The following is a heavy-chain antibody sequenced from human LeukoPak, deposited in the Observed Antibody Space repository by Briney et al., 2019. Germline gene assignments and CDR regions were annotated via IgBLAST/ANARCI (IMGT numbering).Heavy chain of an antibody. CDR3: ARKLADAFDI. V-gene: IGHV3-21*01. Sequence: GGSLRLSCAASGFTFDDYGMSWVRQAPGKGLEWVSSISSSSSYISYADSVKGRFTISRDNAKNSLYLQMSSLRAEDTAVFYCARKLADAFDIWGQGTMVTVSS. J-gene: IGHJ3*02. CDR1: GFTFDDYG. CDR2: ISSSSSYI. D-gene: IGHD1-1*01.